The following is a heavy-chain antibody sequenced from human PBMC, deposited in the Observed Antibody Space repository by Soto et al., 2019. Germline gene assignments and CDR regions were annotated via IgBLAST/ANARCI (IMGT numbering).Heavy chain of an antibody. Sequence: PSETLSLTCAVSGYSISSGYYWGWIRQPPGKGLEWIGSIYHSGSTYYNPSLKSRVTISADTSKNQFSLKLSSVTAADTAVYYCARGSDPYYFDYWGQGTLVTVSS. CDR3: ARGSDPYYFDY. J-gene: IGHJ4*02. CDR2: IYHSGST. CDR1: GYSISSGYY. V-gene: IGHV4-38-2*01.